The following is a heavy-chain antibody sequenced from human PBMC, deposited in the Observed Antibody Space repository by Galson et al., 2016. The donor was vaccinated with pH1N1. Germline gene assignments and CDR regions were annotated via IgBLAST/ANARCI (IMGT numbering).Heavy chain of an antibody. CDR1: GYAFTGQY. CDR2: INPRSGYT. V-gene: IGHV1-2*02. Sequence: SVKVSCKASGYAFTGQYMHWVRQAPGQGLEWMGWINPRSGYTFYSQNFQGRVTMTTDTSINTAYMEMGRLNFDDSDVYYCARGAVDGYDWLCFDYWGQGALVTVSS. J-gene: IGHJ4*02. CDR3: ARGAVDGYDWLCFDY. D-gene: IGHD3-16*01.